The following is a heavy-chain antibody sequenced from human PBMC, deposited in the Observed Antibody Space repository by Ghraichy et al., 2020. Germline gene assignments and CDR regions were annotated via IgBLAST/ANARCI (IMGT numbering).Heavy chain of an antibody. CDR3: ARGGGKYYSDY. CDR1: GESFSDYY. CDR2: ISHGRST. Sequence: SETLSLTCAVYGESFSDYYWTWIRQSPGKGLEWIGEISHGRSTNYNPSLKSRVTISLDESKSQFSLKLTSVTVADTAVYFCARGGGKYYSDYWDQGTLVTVSS. J-gene: IGHJ4*02. D-gene: IGHD2/OR15-2a*01. V-gene: IGHV4-34*01.